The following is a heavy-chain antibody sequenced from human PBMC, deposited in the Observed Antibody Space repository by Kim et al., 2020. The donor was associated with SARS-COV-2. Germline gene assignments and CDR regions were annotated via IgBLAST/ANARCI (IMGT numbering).Heavy chain of an antibody. CDR1: GYTFTSYA. CDR2: INAGNGNT. CDR3: ARPRGYYDILTGYLTPSYFDY. V-gene: IGHV1-3*01. D-gene: IGHD3-9*01. J-gene: IGHJ4*02. Sequence: ASVKVSCKASGYTFTSYAMHWVRQAPGQRLEWMGWINAGNGNTKYSQKFQGRVTITRDTSASTAYMELSSLRSEDTAVYYCARPRGYYDILTGYLTPSYFDYWGQGTLVTVSS.